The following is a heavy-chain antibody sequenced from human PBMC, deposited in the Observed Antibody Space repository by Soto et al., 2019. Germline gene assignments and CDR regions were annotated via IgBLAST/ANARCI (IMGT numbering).Heavy chain of an antibody. D-gene: IGHD3-9*01. CDR2: IKQDGSEK. V-gene: IGHV3-7*01. J-gene: IGHJ4*02. Sequence: PGGSLRLSCAASGFTFSSYWMSWVRQAPGKGLEWVANIKQDGSEKYYVDSVKGRFTISRDNAKNSLYLQMNSLRAEDTAVYYCARVSDILTAIIDYWGQGTLVTVSS. CDR3: ARVSDILTAIIDY. CDR1: GFTFSSYW.